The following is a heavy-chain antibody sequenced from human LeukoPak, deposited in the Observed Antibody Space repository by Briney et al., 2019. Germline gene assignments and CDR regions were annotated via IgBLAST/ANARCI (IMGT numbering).Heavy chain of an antibody. CDR1: GYSFTSYW. Sequence: GESLKISCKGSGYSFTSYWIGWVRQMPGKGLEWMGIIYPGDSDTRYSPSFQGQATIPADKSISTAYLQWSSLKASDTAMYDCARTATCYYDSSGYCPFDYWGQRTLVTVSS. CDR2: IYPGDSDT. CDR3: ARTATCYYDSSGYCPFDY. D-gene: IGHD3-22*01. V-gene: IGHV5-51*01. J-gene: IGHJ4*02.